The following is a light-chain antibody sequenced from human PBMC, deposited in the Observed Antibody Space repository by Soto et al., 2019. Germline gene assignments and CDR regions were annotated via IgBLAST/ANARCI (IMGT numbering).Light chain of an antibody. CDR3: SSYAGNYTYV. V-gene: IGLV2-11*01. CDR2: DVS. CDR1: SSDVGGYNY. J-gene: IGLJ1*01. Sequence: QSALTQPRSVSGSPGQSVTVSCTGTSSDVGGYNYVSWFQQYPGRAPKLMIYDVSERPSGVPDRFSGSKSGNTAPLTISGLQADDEADYYCSSYAGNYTYVFGGGTKVTVL.